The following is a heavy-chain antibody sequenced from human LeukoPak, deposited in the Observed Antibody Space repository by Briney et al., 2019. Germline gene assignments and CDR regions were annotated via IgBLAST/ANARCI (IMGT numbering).Heavy chain of an antibody. V-gene: IGHV4-39*01. D-gene: IGHD3-10*01. J-gene: IGHJ3*02. CDR1: DGPIRSSSYY. Sequence: SETLSLTCTVSDGPIRSSSYYWGWIRQPPGKGLKWIGTIYYSGSTYYNPSLRSRLTISVDTPKNQFSLSLSSVTAADTAVYYCARRDYYGSGTKGAFDIWGQGTMVTVSP. CDR3: ARRDYYGSGTKGAFDI. CDR2: IYYSGST.